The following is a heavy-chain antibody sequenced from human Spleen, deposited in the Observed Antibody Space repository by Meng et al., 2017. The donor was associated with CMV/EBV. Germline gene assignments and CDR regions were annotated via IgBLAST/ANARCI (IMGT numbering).Heavy chain of an antibody. V-gene: IGHV4-39*07. J-gene: IGHJ5*02. D-gene: IGHD3-9*01. CDR2: IYYSGSA. CDR3: ARVKSFYDILTGTNWFDP. Sequence: SINSYLYFWGWIRQPPGKGLEWIGSIYYSGSAYYNPSLKSRVTISLDTSKNQFSLKMGSVTAADTAVYHCARVKSFYDILTGTNWFDPWGQGTLVTVSS. CDR1: SINSYLYF.